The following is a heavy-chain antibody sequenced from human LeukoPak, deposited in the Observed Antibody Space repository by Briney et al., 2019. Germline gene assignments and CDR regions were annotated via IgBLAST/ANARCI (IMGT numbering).Heavy chain of an antibody. J-gene: IGHJ4*02. Sequence: GGSLRLSCAASGFTFSSYGTHWVRQAPGKGLEWVAFIRYDGSNKYYADSVKGRFTISRDNSKSTLYIQMNSLRAEDTAVYYCARAKPKNMVRGLIMRRESRYYFDYWGQGTLVTVSS. CDR1: GFTFSSYG. D-gene: IGHD3-10*01. CDR2: IRYDGSNK. CDR3: ARAKPKNMVRGLIMRRESRYYFDY. V-gene: IGHV3-30*02.